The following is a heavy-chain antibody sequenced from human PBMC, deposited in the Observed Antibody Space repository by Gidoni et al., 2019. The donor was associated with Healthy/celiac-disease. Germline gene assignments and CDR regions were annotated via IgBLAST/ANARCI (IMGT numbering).Heavy chain of an antibody. CDR2: IYYSGST. D-gene: IGHD3-10*01. CDR1: GGSISSYY. Sequence: QVQLHESGPGLVKHSETLSLTCTVSGGSISSYYWSWIRQPPGKGLEWIGYIYYSGSTNYNPSLKSRVTISVDTSKNQFSLKLSSVTAADTAVYYCARGPHYYGSGSYYPFDYWGQGTLVTVSS. V-gene: IGHV4-59*01. J-gene: IGHJ4*02. CDR3: ARGPHYYGSGSYYPFDY.